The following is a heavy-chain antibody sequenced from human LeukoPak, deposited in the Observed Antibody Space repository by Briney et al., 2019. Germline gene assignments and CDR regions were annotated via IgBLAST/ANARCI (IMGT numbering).Heavy chain of an antibody. CDR1: GFTFSNYM. V-gene: IGHV3-74*01. Sequence: GGSLRLSCAASGFTFSNYMMHWVRQAPGKGLVWVSRIKSDGTTITYADSVKGRFTISRDNAKNTLYLQMNSLRAEDTAVYYCLRDLNWSLDQWGQGTLVTVSS. D-gene: IGHD1-20*01. CDR2: IKSDGTTI. CDR3: LRDLNWSLDQ. J-gene: IGHJ4*02.